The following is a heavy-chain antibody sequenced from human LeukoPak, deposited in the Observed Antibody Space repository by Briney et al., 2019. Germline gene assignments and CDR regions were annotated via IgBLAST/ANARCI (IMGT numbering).Heavy chain of an antibody. CDR1: GFTFSSYA. Sequence: GGSLRLSCAASGFTFSSYAMHWVRQAPGKGLEWVAVISYDGSNKYYADSVKGRFTISRDSSKNTLYLQMNSLRAEDTAVYYCARAIIGYSYAPDYWGQGTLVTVSS. J-gene: IGHJ4*02. CDR2: ISYDGSNK. V-gene: IGHV3-30-3*01. CDR3: ARAIIGYSYAPDY. D-gene: IGHD5-18*01.